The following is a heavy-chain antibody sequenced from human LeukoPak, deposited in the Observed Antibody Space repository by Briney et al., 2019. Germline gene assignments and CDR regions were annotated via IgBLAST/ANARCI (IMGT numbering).Heavy chain of an antibody. J-gene: IGHJ4*02. D-gene: IGHD6-13*01. CDR2: ISGSGGST. V-gene: IGHV3-23*01. CDR3: AKDRRSSNWYYFDY. Sequence: GGSLRLSCAASGFTFSGYAMSWVRQAPGKGLEWVSTISGSGGSTYYADSVKGRFTISRDNSQNTLYLQMNSLRAEDTAVYYCAKDRRSSNWYYFDYWGQGTLVTVSS. CDR1: GFTFSGYA.